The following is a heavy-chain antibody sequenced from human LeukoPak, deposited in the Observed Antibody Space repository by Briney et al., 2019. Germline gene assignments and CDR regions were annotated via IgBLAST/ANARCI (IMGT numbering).Heavy chain of an antibody. D-gene: IGHD3-16*01. Sequence: GGSLRLSCAASGFTFSSYAMHWVRQAPGKGLEWVAVISYDGNNKYYADSVKGRFTISRDNSKTTLYLQMNSLKASDTAMYYCARRAHDFVWGSNNYDVFDIWGQGTMVTVSS. CDR3: ARRAHDFVWGSNNYDVFDI. V-gene: IGHV3-30*04. CDR2: ISYDGNNK. CDR1: GFTFSSYA. J-gene: IGHJ3*02.